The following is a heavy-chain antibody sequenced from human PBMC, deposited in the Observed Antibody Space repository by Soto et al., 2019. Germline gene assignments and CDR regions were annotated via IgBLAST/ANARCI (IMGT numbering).Heavy chain of an antibody. Sequence: QVQLVESGGGMVQPGRSLRLSCAASGFTFSSYGMHWVRQAPGKGLEWVAVISYDGSNKYYADSVKGRFTISRDNSKNTLYLQMNSLRAEDTAVYYCAKGLTTLRSYYFDYWGQGTLVTVSS. V-gene: IGHV3-30*18. D-gene: IGHD4-17*01. J-gene: IGHJ4*02. CDR1: GFTFSSYG. CDR3: AKGLTTLRSYYFDY. CDR2: ISYDGSNK.